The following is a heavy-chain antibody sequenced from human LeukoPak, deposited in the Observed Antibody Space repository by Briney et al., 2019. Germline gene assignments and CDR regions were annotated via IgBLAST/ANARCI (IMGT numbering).Heavy chain of an antibody. J-gene: IGHJ4*02. D-gene: IGHD3-3*01. CDR3: ARQQFTIFGVVIIPYYFDY. CDR1: GGSISSSSYY. Sequence: PSETLSLTCTVSGGSISSSSYYWGWIRQPPGKGLEWIGSIYYSGSTYYDPSLKSRVTISVDSSKNQFSLKLSSVTAADTAVYYCARQQFTIFGVVIIPYYFDYWGQGTLVTVSS. V-gene: IGHV4-39*07. CDR2: IYYSGST.